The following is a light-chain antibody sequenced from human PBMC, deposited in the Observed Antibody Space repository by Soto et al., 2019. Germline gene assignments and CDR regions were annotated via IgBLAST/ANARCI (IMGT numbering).Light chain of an antibody. CDR1: RSLNGN. CDR2: GAS. CDR3: QQYNNWPFT. J-gene: IGKJ2*01. V-gene: IGKV3-15*01. Sequence: EIVMTQSPAILSVSPGERVTLSCRASRSLNGNLAWYQQKPGQAPRLLISGASARATGIPARFSGSGSGTEFTLTISSLQSEDFAVYYCQQYNNWPFTFGQGTKLEIK.